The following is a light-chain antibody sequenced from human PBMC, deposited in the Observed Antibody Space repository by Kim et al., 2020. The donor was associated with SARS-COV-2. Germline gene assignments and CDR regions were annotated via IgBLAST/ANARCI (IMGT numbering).Light chain of an antibody. V-gene: IGLV2-18*02. CDR1: SSYVGSYNR. CDR2: EVS. Sequence: QSVTLSATGTSSYVGSYNRVSWYQQPPGTAPKLMIYEVSSRPSGVPDRFSGSKSGNTASLTISGLQAEDEADYYCSSYTSSSTYVIFGGGTQLTVL. CDR3: SSYTSSSTYVI. J-gene: IGLJ2*01.